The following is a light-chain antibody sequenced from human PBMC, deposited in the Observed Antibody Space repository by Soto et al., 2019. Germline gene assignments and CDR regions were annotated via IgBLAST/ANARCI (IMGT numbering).Light chain of an antibody. CDR1: SSDVGGYNY. CDR2: DVN. Sequence: QSVLTQPRSVSGSPGQSVTISCTGTSSDVGGYNYVSWYQQHPGKAPKLMIYDVNLRPSGVPDRFSGSKSGNTASLTISGLQTEDEGDYYCCSYAGSYTYVFATGTKVTVL. V-gene: IGLV2-11*01. CDR3: CSYAGSYTYV. J-gene: IGLJ1*01.